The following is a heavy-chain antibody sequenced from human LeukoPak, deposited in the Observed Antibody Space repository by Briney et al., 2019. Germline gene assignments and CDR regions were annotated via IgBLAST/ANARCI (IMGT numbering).Heavy chain of an antibody. Sequence: GRSLRLSCTASGFIFSNYNINWVRQAPGKGLEWVSFISSKSSLKYYADSVRGRFTISRDNAKNSVYLQMNSLRAEDTAVYYCARDSAMAPYYLDYWGQGTLVTVSS. CDR2: ISSKSSLK. D-gene: IGHD5-18*01. J-gene: IGHJ4*02. CDR1: GFIFSNYN. CDR3: ARDSAMAPYYLDY. V-gene: IGHV3-48*01.